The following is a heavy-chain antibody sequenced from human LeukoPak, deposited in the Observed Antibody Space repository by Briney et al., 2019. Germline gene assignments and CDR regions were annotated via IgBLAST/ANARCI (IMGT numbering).Heavy chain of an antibody. V-gene: IGHV1-8*01. D-gene: IGHD3-9*01. CDR3: ARGKLILTGSDLDY. CDR2: MNPNSGNT. Sequence: ASVKVSCKASGYTFTSYDINWVRQATGQGLEWMGWMNPNSGNTGYAQKFQGRVTMTRDTSTSTVYMELSSLRSEDTAVYYCARGKLILTGSDLDYWGQGTLVTVSS. CDR1: GYTFTSYD. J-gene: IGHJ4*02.